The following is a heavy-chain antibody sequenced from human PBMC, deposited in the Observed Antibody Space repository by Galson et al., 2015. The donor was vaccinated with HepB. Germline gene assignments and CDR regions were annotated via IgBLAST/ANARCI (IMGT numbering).Heavy chain of an antibody. D-gene: IGHD3-3*01. CDR3: ATIFGELSRAFDI. Sequence: SLRLSCAASGFTFDDYAMHWVRQAPGKGLEWVSGISWNSGSIGYADSMKGRFTISRDNAKNSLYLQMNSLRAEDTALYYCATIFGELSRAFDIWGQGTMVTVSS. J-gene: IGHJ3*02. CDR1: GFTFDDYA. CDR2: ISWNSGSI. V-gene: IGHV3-9*01.